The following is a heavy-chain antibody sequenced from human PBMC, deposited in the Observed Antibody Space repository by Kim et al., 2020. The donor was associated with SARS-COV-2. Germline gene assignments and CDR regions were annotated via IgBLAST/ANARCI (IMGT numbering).Heavy chain of an antibody. Sequence: SVKVSCKASGGTFSSYAISWVRQAPGQGLEWMGGIIPIFGTANYAQKFQGRVTITADESTSTAYMELSSLRSEDTAVYYCARTYYDSSGYYFYYFDYWGQGTLVTVSS. CDR3: ARTYYDSSGYYFYYFDY. J-gene: IGHJ4*02. CDR1: GGTFSSYA. D-gene: IGHD3-22*01. CDR2: IIPIFGTA. V-gene: IGHV1-69*13.